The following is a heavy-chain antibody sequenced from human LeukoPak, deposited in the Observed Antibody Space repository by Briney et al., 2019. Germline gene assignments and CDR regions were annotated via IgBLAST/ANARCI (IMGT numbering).Heavy chain of an antibody. CDR3: TTIGSS. CDR1: GITLSNAW. Sequence: GGSLTLSCAASGITLSNAWMSWVRQAPGKGLEWVGRIKTKSDGEIITYAAPVKGRFSISRDDSKNTLYLQMNSLKTEDTALYYCTTIGSSWGQGTLVTVSS. CDR2: IKTKSDGEII. D-gene: IGHD2-2*03. J-gene: IGHJ4*02. V-gene: IGHV3-15*01.